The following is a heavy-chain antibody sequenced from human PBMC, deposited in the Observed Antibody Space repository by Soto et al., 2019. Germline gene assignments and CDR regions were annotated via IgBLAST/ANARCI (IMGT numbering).Heavy chain of an antibody. D-gene: IGHD3-22*01. CDR1: GGSFSDYI. Sequence: SETLSLTCDVYGGSFSDYIWTWVRQTPGKGLQWIGQINHSGSANYNPSLKSRVTISLDTSKNQFSLKLDSVTAADTAVYYCARLGGYYQALDSWGQGTLVTVSS. CDR3: ARLGGYYQALDS. CDR2: INHSGSA. J-gene: IGHJ4*02. V-gene: IGHV4-34*01.